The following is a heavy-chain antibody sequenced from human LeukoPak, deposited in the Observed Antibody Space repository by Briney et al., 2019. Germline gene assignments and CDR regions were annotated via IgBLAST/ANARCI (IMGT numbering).Heavy chain of an antibody. D-gene: IGHD3-10*01. Sequence: GGSLRLSCAASGFTVSSNYMTWVRQAPGKGLEWVSVIHKNAITSYADTVRGRFTISRDNSKNTLYLQMNNLRADDTAVYYCARSLRVRGVPDYMDVWGKGTTVTVS. CDR1: GFTVSSNY. V-gene: IGHV3-53*01. CDR3: ARSLRVRGVPDYMDV. J-gene: IGHJ6*03. CDR2: IHKNAIT.